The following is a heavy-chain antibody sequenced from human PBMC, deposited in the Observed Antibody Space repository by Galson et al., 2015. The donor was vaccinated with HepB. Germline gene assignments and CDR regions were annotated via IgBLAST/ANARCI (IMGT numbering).Heavy chain of an antibody. Sequence: SLRLSCAASGFTFSTYAMNWVRQAPGKGLEWVSVISGDTAKIFHADSVKGRFTISRDNSMNTGYLQMDSLGAEDTAVYYCANGGNWDSRYFDYWGQGSLVTVSS. CDR1: GFTFSTYA. D-gene: IGHD4-23*01. J-gene: IGHJ4*02. CDR3: ANGGNWDSRYFDY. CDR2: ISGDTAKI. V-gene: IGHV3-23*01.